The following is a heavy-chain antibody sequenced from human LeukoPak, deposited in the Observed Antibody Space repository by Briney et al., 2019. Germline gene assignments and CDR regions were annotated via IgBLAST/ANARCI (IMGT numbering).Heavy chain of an antibody. J-gene: IGHJ4*02. CDR3: AREGSRWVDFDY. CDR1: GVSISSHY. CDR2: IYYSGSA. D-gene: IGHD1-26*01. V-gene: IGHV4-59*11. Sequence: SETLSLTCTASGVSISSHYWNWIRQPPGKGLEWIGYIYYSGSANYNPSIKSRVTISLDTSKSQFSLKLSSVTAAATAVYYCAREGSRWVDFDYWGQGTLVTVSS.